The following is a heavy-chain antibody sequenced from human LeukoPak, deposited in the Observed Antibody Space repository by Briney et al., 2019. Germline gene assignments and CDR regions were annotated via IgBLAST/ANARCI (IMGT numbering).Heavy chain of an antibody. CDR2: IYYSGST. J-gene: IGHJ4*02. V-gene: IGHV4-39*07. Sequence: SETLSLTCTVSGGSISSSSYCWGWIRQPPGKGLEWIGSIYYSGSTYYNPSLKSRVTISVDTSKNQFSLKLSSVTAADTAVYYCARRGAYYYGSGSYDYWGQGTLVTVSS. CDR1: GGSISSSSYC. CDR3: ARRGAYYYGSGSYDY. D-gene: IGHD3-10*01.